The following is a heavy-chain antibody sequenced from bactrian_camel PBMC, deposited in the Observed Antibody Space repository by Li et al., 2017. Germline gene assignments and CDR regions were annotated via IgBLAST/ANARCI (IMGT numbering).Heavy chain of an antibody. J-gene: IGHJ4*01. Sequence: VQLVESGGGLVQPGGSLTLSCAASGFPFSSNDMSWVRQAPGKGLEWVSDINSSGRSTNYADSVKGRFIITRDKTKDLVYLQMNGLQPEDTGMYYCAADQLYGTCRDVLDFPARGQGTQVTVS. CDR2: INSSGRST. CDR3: AADQLYGTCRDVLDFPA. CDR1: GFPFSSND. D-gene: IGHD7*01. V-gene: IGHV3S40*01.